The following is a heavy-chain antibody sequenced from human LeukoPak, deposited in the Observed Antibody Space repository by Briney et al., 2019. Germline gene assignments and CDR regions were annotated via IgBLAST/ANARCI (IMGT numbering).Heavy chain of an antibody. CDR1: GGSISSYY. J-gene: IGHJ4*02. D-gene: IGHD2-15*01. CDR3: ARGPPYLLFDY. V-gene: IGHV4-59*01. Sequence: SETLSLTCTVSGGSISSYYWSWIRQPPGRGLEWIGYIYYSGSTNYNPSLKSRVTISVDTSKNQFSLKLSSVTAADTAVYYCARGPPYLLFDYWGQGTLVTVSS. CDR2: IYYSGST.